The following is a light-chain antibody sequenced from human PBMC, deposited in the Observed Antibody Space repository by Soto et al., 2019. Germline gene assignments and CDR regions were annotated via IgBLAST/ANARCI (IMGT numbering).Light chain of an antibody. Sequence: DIQVTQSPSFLSASVCDQVTITFRASQGISNYLAWYQQKPGKVPKLLIYAASTLQSGVPSRFSGSGSGTDFTLTISSLQPEDVAPYYCQKYNSARQRFGEGVKVDVK. CDR3: QKYNSARQR. CDR1: QGISNY. J-gene: IGKJ1*01. CDR2: AAS. V-gene: IGKV1-27*01.